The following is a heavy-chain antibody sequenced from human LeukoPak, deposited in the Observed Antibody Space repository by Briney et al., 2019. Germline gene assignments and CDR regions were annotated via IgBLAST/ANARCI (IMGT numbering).Heavy chain of an antibody. CDR2: INWRSDEI. Sequence: GGSLRLSCSASGFTFDNYAMHWVRQAPMKGLEWVASINWRSDEIGYADSVKGRFTISRDNAKNSLYLQMNSLRAEDTAIYYCARSILAGTGGFDYWGQGSLITVSS. CDR1: GFTFDNYA. V-gene: IGHV3-9*01. CDR3: ARSILAGTGGFDY. D-gene: IGHD6-19*01. J-gene: IGHJ4*02.